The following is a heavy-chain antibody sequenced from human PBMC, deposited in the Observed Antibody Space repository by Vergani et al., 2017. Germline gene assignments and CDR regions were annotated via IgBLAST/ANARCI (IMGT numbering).Heavy chain of an antibody. CDR3: ARDKLPDGSGRIDALDI. CDR1: GYTFTSYG. D-gene: IGHD3-10*01. Sequence: QVQLVQSGAEVKKPGASVKVSCKASGYTFTSYGISWVRQAPGQGLEWMGWISAYNGNTNYAQKLQGRVTMTTDTSTSTAYMELRSLRSDDTAVYYCARDKLPDGSGRIDALDIWGQGTMVTVSS. J-gene: IGHJ3*02. CDR2: ISAYNGNT. V-gene: IGHV1-18*01.